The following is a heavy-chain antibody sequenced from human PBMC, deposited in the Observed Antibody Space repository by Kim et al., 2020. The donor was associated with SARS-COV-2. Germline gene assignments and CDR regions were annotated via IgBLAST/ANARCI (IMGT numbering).Heavy chain of an antibody. J-gene: IGHJ6*02. CDR1: GGTFSSYA. Sequence: SVKVSCKASGGTFSSYAISWVRQAPGQGLEWMGGIIPIFGTANYAQKFQGRVTITADESTSTAYMELSSLRSEDTAVYYCARGGGDYYGSGSYYKVGSHYYYYGMDVWGQGTTVTVSS. CDR2: IIPIFGTA. D-gene: IGHD3-10*01. CDR3: ARGGGDYYGSGSYYKVGSHYYYYGMDV. V-gene: IGHV1-69*13.